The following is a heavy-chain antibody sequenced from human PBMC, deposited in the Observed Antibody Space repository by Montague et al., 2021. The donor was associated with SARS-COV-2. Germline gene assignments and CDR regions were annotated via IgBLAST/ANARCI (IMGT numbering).Heavy chain of an antibody. Sequence: SLRLSCAASGFDFSSYDMHWVRQAPGKGLECVAVTSYHGLNKHVAESVKGRFTVSRDNSKNTLYLQMNSLRTEDTAIYYCSREHVGMLATDGMDVWGQGTTVTVSS. CDR1: GFDFSSYD. V-gene: IGHV3-30*04. CDR3: SREHVGMLATDGMDV. D-gene: IGHD5-12*01. J-gene: IGHJ6*02. CDR2: TSYHGLNK.